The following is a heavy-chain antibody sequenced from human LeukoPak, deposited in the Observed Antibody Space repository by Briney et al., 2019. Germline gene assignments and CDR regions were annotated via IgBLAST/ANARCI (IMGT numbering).Heavy chain of an antibody. D-gene: IGHD3-16*01. CDR1: GFTFSSYA. V-gene: IGHV3-30-3*01. Sequence: GGSLRLSCAASGFTFSSYAMHWVRQAPGKGLEWVAVISYDGSNKYYADSVKGRFTISRDNSKNTLYLQMNSLRAEDTAVYYCARDGGWSFWGQGTLVTVSS. CDR3: ARDGGWSF. CDR2: ISYDGSNK. J-gene: IGHJ4*02.